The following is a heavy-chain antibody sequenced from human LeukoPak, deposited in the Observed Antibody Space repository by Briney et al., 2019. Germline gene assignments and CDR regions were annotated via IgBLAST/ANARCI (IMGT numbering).Heavy chain of an antibody. D-gene: IGHD3-22*01. V-gene: IGHV3-30*02. CDR1: GFIFSSYG. Sequence: GGSLRLSCAASGFIFSSYGMHWVRQAPGKGLEWVAFIRYDGSNKYYADSVKGRFTISRDNSKNTLYLQMNSLRAEDTAVYYCAKEPPGYYYDSSGYGLGIFDYWGQGTLVTVSS. CDR2: IRYDGSNK. CDR3: AKEPPGYYYDSSGYGLGIFDY. J-gene: IGHJ4*02.